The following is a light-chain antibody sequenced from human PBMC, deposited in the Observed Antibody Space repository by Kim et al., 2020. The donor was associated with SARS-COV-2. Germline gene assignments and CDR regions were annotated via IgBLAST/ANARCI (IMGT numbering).Light chain of an antibody. CDR2: RDS. J-gene: IGLJ3*02. V-gene: IGLV1-47*01. CDR1: SSNIGNNY. Sequence: GQRVTISCSGSSSNIGNNYVSWFQQLPGTGPKLLIYRDSRRPSGVPERFSGSKSGTSASLPISGLRSEDEADYYCAAWDDSLSAVVFGGGTQLTVL. CDR3: AAWDDSLSAVV.